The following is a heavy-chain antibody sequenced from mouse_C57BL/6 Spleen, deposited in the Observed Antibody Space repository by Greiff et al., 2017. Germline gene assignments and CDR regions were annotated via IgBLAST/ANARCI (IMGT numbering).Heavy chain of an antibody. V-gene: IGHV5-9*01. CDR2: ISGGGGNT. J-gene: IGHJ1*03. Sequence: DVMLVESGGGLVKPGGSLKLSCAASGFTFSSYTMSWVRQTPEKRLEWVATISGGGGNTYYPDSVKGRFTISRDNAKNTLYLQMSSLRSEDTALYYCARPGPSYWYFDVWGTGTTVTVSS. CDR1: GFTFSSYT. D-gene: IGHD4-1*01. CDR3: ARPGPSYWYFDV.